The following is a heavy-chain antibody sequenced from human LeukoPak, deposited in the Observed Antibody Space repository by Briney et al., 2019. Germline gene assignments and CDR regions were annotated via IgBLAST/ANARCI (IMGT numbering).Heavy chain of an antibody. V-gene: IGHV3-30-3*01. CDR1: GFTFSSNA. Sequence: PGGSLRLSCAASGFTFSSNAMHWVRQAPGKGLEWVAVISYDGSNKYYADSVKGRFTISRDNSKNTLYLQMNSLRAEDTAVYYCARPSPYAPHAFDIWGQGTMVTVSS. J-gene: IGHJ3*02. CDR2: ISYDGSNK. CDR3: ARPSPYAPHAFDI. D-gene: IGHD4-17*01.